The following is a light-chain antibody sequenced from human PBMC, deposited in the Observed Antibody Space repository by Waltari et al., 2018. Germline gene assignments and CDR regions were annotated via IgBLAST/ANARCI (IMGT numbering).Light chain of an antibody. V-gene: IGLV2-11*01. CDR1: SPDVGGYNY. CDR2: SVT. CDR3: FSYAGSDTYV. Sequence: QSALTQPRSVSGSLGQSVAISCTGTSPDVGGYNYVSWYQQHPGIAPKLIIYSVTKRPSGVPDEFSGSKSGNTASLTISGLQPEHEANYYCFSYAGSDTYVFGTGTEVTVL. J-gene: IGLJ1*01.